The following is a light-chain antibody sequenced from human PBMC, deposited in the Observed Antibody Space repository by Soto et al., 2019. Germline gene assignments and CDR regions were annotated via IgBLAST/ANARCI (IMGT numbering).Light chain of an antibody. CDR3: QHFGNSPPLYI. Sequence: EIVLTQSPGTLSLSPGERATLSCRASQSVSSTYLAWYQHKPGQAPRLLIYGAFSRATGIPDRFSGSGSGTDFTLTITRLEPEDFVVYYCQHFGNSPPLYIFGQGTQLEIK. J-gene: IGKJ2*01. CDR1: QSVSSTY. CDR2: GAF. V-gene: IGKV3-20*01.